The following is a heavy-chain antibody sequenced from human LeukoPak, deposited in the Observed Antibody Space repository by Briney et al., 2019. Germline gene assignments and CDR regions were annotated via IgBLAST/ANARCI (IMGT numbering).Heavy chain of an antibody. D-gene: IGHD3-22*01. CDR1: GNSFINYW. CDR3: ARHARHYDNDKYFFDY. V-gene: IGHV5-51*01. CDR2: IYPGDSDT. Sequence: GESLKISCKGSGNSFINYWIGWVRQKPGKGLEWMGIIYPGDSDTRYSPSFQGQVTISADTYTATAYLQWSSLKASDTAMYYCARHARHYDNDKYFFDYWGQGTLVTVSS. J-gene: IGHJ4*02.